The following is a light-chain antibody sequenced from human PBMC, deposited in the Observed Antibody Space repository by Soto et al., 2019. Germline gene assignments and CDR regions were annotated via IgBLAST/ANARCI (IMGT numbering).Light chain of an antibody. J-gene: IGKJ1*01. CDR3: QQYGTYWT. V-gene: IGKV1-5*03. CDR1: QGIGSW. Sequence: IQMTQSPSTLSASVGDRVIITCLASQGIGSWLAWYQQKPGKAPKLLIYKASTLESGVPSRFSGSGSGTDFTLTISSLQPDDFATYYCQQYGTYWTFGQGTQVEIK. CDR2: KAS.